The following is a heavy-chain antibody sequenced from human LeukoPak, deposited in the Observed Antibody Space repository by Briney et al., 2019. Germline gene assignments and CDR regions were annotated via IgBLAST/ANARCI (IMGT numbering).Heavy chain of an antibody. CDR3: ARGGAVVGFDYFDY. CDR2: ISYIGST. Sequence: PSETLSLTCTVSGGSISTYYWSWIRQPPGKGLEWIGYISYIGSTKYNPSLKSRVTISVDASKNQFSLKLSSVTAADTAVHYCARGGAVVGFDYFDYWGQGTLVTVSS. D-gene: IGHD6-19*01. V-gene: IGHV4-59*01. CDR1: GGSISTYY. J-gene: IGHJ4*02.